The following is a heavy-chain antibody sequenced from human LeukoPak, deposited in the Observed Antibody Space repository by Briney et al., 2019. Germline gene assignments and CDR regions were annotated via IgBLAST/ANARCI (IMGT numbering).Heavy chain of an antibody. CDR3: VKARGGGSHKDRHFDY. J-gene: IGHJ4*02. D-gene: IGHD1-26*01. Sequence: GGSLRLSCAASGFTFSSYAMHWVRQAPGKGLEWVAVISYDGSNKYYADSVKGRFTISRDNSKNTLYLQMNSLRAEDTAKYYCVKARGGGSHKDRHFDYWGQGTLVTVSS. V-gene: IGHV3-30*04. CDR1: GFTFSSYA. CDR2: ISYDGSNK.